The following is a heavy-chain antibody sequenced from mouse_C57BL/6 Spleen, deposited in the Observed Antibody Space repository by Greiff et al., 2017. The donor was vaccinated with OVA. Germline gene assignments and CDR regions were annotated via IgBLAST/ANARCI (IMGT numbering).Heavy chain of an antibody. Sequence: QVQLKQSGAELARPGASVKMSCKASGYTFTSYTMHWVKQRPGQGLEWIGYINPSSGYTKYNQKFKDKATLTADKSSSTAYMQLSSLTSEDSAVYYCARSDVNPFDYWGQGATLTVSS. CDR1: GYTFTSYT. CDR2: INPSSGYT. V-gene: IGHV1-4*01. CDR3: ARSDVNPFDY. J-gene: IGHJ2*01.